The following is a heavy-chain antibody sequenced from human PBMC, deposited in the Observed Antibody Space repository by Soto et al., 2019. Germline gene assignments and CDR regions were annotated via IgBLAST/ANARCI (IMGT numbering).Heavy chain of an antibody. CDR2: ISYDGSNK. CDR1: GFTFSSYA. Sequence: GGSLRLSCAASGFTFSSYAMHWVRQAPGKGLEWVAVISYDGSNKYYADSVKGRFTISRDNSKNTLYLQMNSLRAEDTAVYYCARAIAPKEPIAVAGTCDYWGQGTLVTVSS. D-gene: IGHD6-19*01. CDR3: ARAIAPKEPIAVAGTCDY. V-gene: IGHV3-30-3*01. J-gene: IGHJ4*02.